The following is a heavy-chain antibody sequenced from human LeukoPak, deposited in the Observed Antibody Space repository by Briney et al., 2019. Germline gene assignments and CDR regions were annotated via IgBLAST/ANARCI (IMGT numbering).Heavy chain of an antibody. Sequence: SQTLSLTCTVSGGSISSGGYYWSWIRQRPGKGLEWIGYIYYSGSTYYNPSLKSRVTISVDTSKNQFSLKLSSVTAADTAVYYCARMLRYFDWSGSYWGQGTLVTVSS. CDR2: IYYSGST. CDR1: GGSISSGGYY. CDR3: ARMLRYFDWSGSY. V-gene: IGHV4-31*03. J-gene: IGHJ4*02. D-gene: IGHD3-9*01.